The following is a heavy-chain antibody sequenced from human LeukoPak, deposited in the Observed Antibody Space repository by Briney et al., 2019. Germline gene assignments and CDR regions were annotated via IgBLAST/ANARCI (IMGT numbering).Heavy chain of an antibody. CDR1: GFTFSSYS. J-gene: IGHJ4*02. Sequence: PGGSLRLSCAGSGFTFSSYSMNWVRQAPGRGREGVSYISSSSSTIHYAASVKGRFTISRDNAKNSLYLQMNSLRAEDTAVYYCARSVTMVRGVWDYWGQGTLVTVSS. D-gene: IGHD3-10*01. CDR3: ARSVTMVRGVWDY. CDR2: ISSSSSTI. V-gene: IGHV3-48*04.